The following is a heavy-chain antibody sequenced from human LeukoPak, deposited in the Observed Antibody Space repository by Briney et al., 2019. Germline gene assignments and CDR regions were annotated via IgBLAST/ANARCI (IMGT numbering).Heavy chain of an antibody. Sequence: GGSLRLSCAASGFSFSSYWMHWVRQAPGKGLVWVSRINSDGSSTSYADSVKDRFTISRDNAKNTLYLQMNSLRAEDTAVYYCASSVAGTGGWFDPWGQGTLVTVSS. J-gene: IGHJ5*02. V-gene: IGHV3-74*01. CDR2: INSDGSST. CDR3: ASSVAGTGGWFDP. CDR1: GFSFSSYW. D-gene: IGHD6-19*01.